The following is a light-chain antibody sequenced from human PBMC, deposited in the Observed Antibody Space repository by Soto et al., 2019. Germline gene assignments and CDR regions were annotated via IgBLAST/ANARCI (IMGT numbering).Light chain of an antibody. CDR2: GAS. J-gene: IGKJ5*01. Sequence: EVGVTLKASTLSVSTEKGDTLSCRASQSVRSNLAWYQQKPGQSPRPLIYGASTRATGIPARFSGSGSGTEFTLTISSLQSEDFAVYYCQQYNNWPPITFAQRTRLAIK. CDR1: QSVRSN. V-gene: IGKV3-15*01. CDR3: QQYNNWPPIT.